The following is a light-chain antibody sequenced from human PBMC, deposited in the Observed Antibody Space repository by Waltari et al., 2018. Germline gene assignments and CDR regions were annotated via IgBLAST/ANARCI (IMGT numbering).Light chain of an antibody. J-gene: IGLJ2*01. Sequence: QSVLTQPPPVSGTPGQRGTISCSGRAANIGAGHDVHWYQHLPGTAPTRRIYGNNNRPSGVPDRFSGSKSGTSASLAITGLQADDEADYFCQSFDNMLSGGVVFGGGTKLAVL. CDR3: QSFDNMLSGGVV. CDR2: GNN. CDR1: AANIGAGHD. V-gene: IGLV1-40*01.